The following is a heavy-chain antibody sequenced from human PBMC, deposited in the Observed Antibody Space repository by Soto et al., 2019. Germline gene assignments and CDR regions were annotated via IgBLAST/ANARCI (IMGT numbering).Heavy chain of an antibody. V-gene: IGHV3-23*01. CDR3: AKRSSSSTFDY. D-gene: IGHD6-6*01. CDR1: GFTFSSYA. Sequence: EVQLLEAGGGLVQPGESLRLSCAASGFTFSSYAMSWVRQAPGKGLEWVSVTSGSDDSTYYADSVKGRFTISRDNSKNTLYLQMNSLRAEDTAVYYCAKRSSSSTFDYWGQGTLVTVSS. CDR2: TSGSDDST. J-gene: IGHJ4*02.